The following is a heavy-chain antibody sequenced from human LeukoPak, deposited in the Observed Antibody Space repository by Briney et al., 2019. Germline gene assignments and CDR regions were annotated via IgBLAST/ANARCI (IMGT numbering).Heavy chain of an antibody. CDR3: ARKWSSRDWFDP. Sequence: AAVKVSCQTSGYSFTTYSIHWVRQAPGQGLEWMGIINPKGDITTYAQRFQGRVTMTSDTSTATVYMELSGLRSEDTAIYYCARKWSSRDWFDPWGQGTLLTVSS. CDR2: INPKGDIT. D-gene: IGHD2-8*01. J-gene: IGHJ5*02. CDR1: GYSFTTYS. V-gene: IGHV1-46*01.